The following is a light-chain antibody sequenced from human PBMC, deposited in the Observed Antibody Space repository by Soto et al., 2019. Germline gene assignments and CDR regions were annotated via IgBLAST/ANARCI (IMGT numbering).Light chain of an antibody. Sequence: EIVLTQSPGTLSLSPGERATFSCRASQSVTNNYLAWYQQKPGQAPRLLIYGASSRATGIPDRFSGSGSGTDFTLTITRLEPEDFAVYYCQHYINSPPAPVTFGQGTKVEIK. CDR3: QHYINSPPAPVT. V-gene: IGKV3-20*01. J-gene: IGKJ2*01. CDR1: QSVTNNY. CDR2: GAS.